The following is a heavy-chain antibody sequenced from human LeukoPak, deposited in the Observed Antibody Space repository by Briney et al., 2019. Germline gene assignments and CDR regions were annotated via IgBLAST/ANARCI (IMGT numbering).Heavy chain of an antibody. CDR1: GYSINSAYY. J-gene: IGHJ6*03. CDR2: MYHSGST. V-gene: IGHV4-38-2*02. Sequence: SETLSLTCTVSGYSINSAYYWGWIRQPPGKGLEWIGSMYHSGSTYYNPSLQSRVTISVDTSKNQFSLRLSSVTAADTSVYYCARVSGQFYFYYYMDVWGKGATVTISS. CDR3: ARVSGQFYFYYYMDV. D-gene: IGHD6-19*01.